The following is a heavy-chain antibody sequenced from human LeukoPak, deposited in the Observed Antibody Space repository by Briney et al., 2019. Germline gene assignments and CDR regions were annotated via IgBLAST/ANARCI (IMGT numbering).Heavy chain of an antibody. V-gene: IGHV3-23*01. Sequence: PGGSLRLSCAASGFTFSSYAMSWVRQAPGKGLEWVSAITGSGGSTYHADSVRGRFTISRDNSKETLYLQMDSLRVEDTAVYYCARGDGYNFWDYWGQGTLVTVSS. CDR2: ITGSGGST. J-gene: IGHJ4*02. CDR3: ARGDGYNFWDY. CDR1: GFTFSSYA. D-gene: IGHD5-24*01.